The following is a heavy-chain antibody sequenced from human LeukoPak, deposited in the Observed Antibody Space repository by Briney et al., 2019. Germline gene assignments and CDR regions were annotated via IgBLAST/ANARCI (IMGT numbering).Heavy chain of an antibody. J-gene: IGHJ6*02. V-gene: IGHV3-23*01. CDR3: AKASGSAAAGYYYYGMDV. D-gene: IGHD6-13*01. Sequence: GGSLRLSCAAFGFTFSSYAMSWVRQAPGKGLEWVSAISGSGGSTYYADSVKGRFTISRDNSKNTLYLQMNSLRAEDTAVYYCAKASGSAAAGYYYYGMDVWGQGTTVTVSS. CDR2: ISGSGGST. CDR1: GFTFSSYA.